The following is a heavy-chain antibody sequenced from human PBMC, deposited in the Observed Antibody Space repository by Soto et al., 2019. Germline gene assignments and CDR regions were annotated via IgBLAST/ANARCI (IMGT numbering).Heavy chain of an antibody. CDR3: AREARYGSGDFDY. D-gene: IGHD3-10*01. CDR1: GFTFSSYA. J-gene: IGHJ4*02. Sequence: QVQLVESGGGVVQPGRSLRLSCAASGFTFSSYAMHWVHQAPGKGLEWVAVISYDGSNKYYADSVKGRFTISRDNSKNTLYLQMNSLRAEDTAVYYCAREARYGSGDFDYWGQGTLVTVSS. CDR2: ISYDGSNK. V-gene: IGHV3-30-3*01.